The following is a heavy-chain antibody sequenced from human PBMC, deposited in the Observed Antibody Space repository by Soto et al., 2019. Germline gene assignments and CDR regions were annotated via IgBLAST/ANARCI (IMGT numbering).Heavy chain of an antibody. CDR3: ARLHSHGTYGMDV. CDR2: IIPIFGTT. D-gene: IGHD5-18*01. V-gene: IGHV1-69*13. Sequence: SVKVSCKASGGSFTYTLSWVRQAPGQGLEWMGGIIPIFGTTNYAQKFQGRVTITADESTKTAYMELSTLRSEDTAVYYCARLHSHGTYGMDVWGQGTTVTVSS. CDR1: GGSFTYT. J-gene: IGHJ6*02.